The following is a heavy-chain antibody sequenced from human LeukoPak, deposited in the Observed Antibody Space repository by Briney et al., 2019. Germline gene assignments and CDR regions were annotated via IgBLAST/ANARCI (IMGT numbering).Heavy chain of an antibody. J-gene: IGHJ5*02. CDR1: AYTFTGHY. CDR2: INPTGDST. D-gene: IGHD1-26*01. Sequence: ASVKVPCKASAYTFTGHYMHWVRQAPGQGLEWMGLINPTGDSTGYAQKFQGRVTMTRDMSTSTDFMELSSLRSEDTAVYYCARDNSVGDNAWWFDPWGQGTLVTVSS. CDR3: ARDNSVGDNAWWFDP. V-gene: IGHV1-46*01.